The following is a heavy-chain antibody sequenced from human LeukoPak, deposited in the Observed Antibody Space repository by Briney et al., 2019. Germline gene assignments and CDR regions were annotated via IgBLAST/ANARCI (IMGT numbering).Heavy chain of an antibody. CDR2: IYHSGST. CDR1: SGSISSNNW. V-gene: IGHV4-4*02. D-gene: IGHD3-9*01. J-gene: IGHJ5*02. Sequence: SGTLSLICAVSSGSISSNNWWSWVRQPPGKGLEWIGEIYHSGSTNYNPSLKSRVTISVDKSKNQFSLKLSSVTAADTAVYYCASRHRDILTGYAWGQGTLVTVSS. CDR3: ASRHRDILTGYA.